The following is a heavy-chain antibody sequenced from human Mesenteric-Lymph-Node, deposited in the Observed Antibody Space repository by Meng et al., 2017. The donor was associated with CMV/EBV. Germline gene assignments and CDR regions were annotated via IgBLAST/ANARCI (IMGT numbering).Heavy chain of an antibody. CDR3: AKDKTTAYDFWSGKPYYYGMDV. CDR2: IKQGGCEK. Sequence: GESLKISCAASGFTFSNYWMTWARQAPGKGLEWVASIKQGGCEKYYVDSVKGRFTISRDNAKKPLYLQMNSLRAGDTAVFHCAKDKTTAYDFWSGKPYYYGMDVWGQGTTVTVSS. D-gene: IGHD3-3*01. CDR1: GFTFSNYW. V-gene: IGHV3-7*01. J-gene: IGHJ6*02.